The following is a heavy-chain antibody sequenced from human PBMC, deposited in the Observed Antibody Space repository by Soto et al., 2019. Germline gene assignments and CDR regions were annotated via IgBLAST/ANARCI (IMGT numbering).Heavy chain of an antibody. CDR1: GFTFSSYG. Sequence: QVQLVESGGGVVQPGRSLRLSCAASGFTFSSYGMHWVRQAPGKGLEWVAVISYDGSNKYYADSVKGRFTNSRDNSKNTLNLQMSSLRAEDTAVYYCAKGRGYSYGVPPVYWGQGTLVTVSS. D-gene: IGHD5-18*01. V-gene: IGHV3-30*18. CDR3: AKGRGYSYGVPPVY. CDR2: ISYDGSNK. J-gene: IGHJ4*02.